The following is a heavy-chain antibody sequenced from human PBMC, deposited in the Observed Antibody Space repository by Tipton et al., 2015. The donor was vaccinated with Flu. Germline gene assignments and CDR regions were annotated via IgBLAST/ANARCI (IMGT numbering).Heavy chain of an antibody. D-gene: IGHD1-26*01. Sequence: GLVKPSETLSLTCAVYGGSFSGYYWSWIRQPPGKGLEWIGEINHSGSTNYNPSLKSRVTISVDTSKNQFSLKLSSVTAADTAVYYCARGPESIVGATGDWFDPWGQGTLVTVSS. V-gene: IGHV4-34*01. CDR1: GGSFSGYY. J-gene: IGHJ5*02. CDR2: INHSGST. CDR3: ARGPESIVGATGDWFDP.